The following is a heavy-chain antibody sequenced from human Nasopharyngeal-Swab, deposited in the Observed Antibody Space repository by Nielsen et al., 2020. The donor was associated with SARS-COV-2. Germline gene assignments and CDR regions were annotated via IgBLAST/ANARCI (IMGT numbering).Heavy chain of an antibody. CDR1: GGSFSGYY. CDR3: ARGATLLHNDFDY. CDR2: INHSGST. J-gene: IGHJ4*02. V-gene: IGHV4-34*01. D-gene: IGHD1-26*01. Sequence: SETLSLTCAVYGGSFSGYYWSWIRQPPGKGLEWIGEINHSGSTNYNPSLKSRVTISVDTSKNQFSLKLSSVTAADTAVYYCARGATLLHNDFDYWGQGTLVTVSS.